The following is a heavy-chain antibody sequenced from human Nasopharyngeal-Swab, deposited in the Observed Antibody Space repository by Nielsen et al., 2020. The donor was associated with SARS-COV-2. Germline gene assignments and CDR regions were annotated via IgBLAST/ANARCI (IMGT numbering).Heavy chain of an antibody. CDR3: ATDATSYYYYGMDV. J-gene: IGHJ6*02. D-gene: IGHD1-26*01. CDR1: GFTFDVYA. CDR2: FSCNIGSI. V-gene: IGHV3-9*01. Sequence: GGSLRLSCAASGFTFDVYALHWVRQAQGKALEWVSGFSCNIGSIGYADSVKGRFTISRDNAKNSLYLQMKSLRAEDTALYYCATDATSYYYYGMDVWGQGTTVTVSS.